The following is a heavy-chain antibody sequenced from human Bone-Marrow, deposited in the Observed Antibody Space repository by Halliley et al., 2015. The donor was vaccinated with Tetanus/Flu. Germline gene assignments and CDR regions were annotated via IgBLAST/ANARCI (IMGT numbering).Heavy chain of an antibody. CDR3: ARVSGILVIILEDMYFDS. CDR1: GGSISGDNW. Sequence: LSLTCTVSGGSISGDNWWSWVRQPPGKGLEWIGEISHTGSTNYNPSLKSRLTMSLDKSKNQFSLRLNSVTAADTAIYYCARVSGILVIILEDMYFDSWGQGTLVTVSS. V-gene: IGHV4-4*02. CDR2: ISHTGST. D-gene: IGHD3-9*01. J-gene: IGHJ4*02.